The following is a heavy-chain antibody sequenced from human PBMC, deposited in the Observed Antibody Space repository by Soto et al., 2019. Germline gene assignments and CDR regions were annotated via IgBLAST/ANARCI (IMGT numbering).Heavy chain of an antibody. CDR3: ARDATWPDYAILTGRRGYWFDP. CDR1: GGTFSSYA. Sequence: SVKVSCKASGGTFSSYAISWVRQAPGQGLEWMGGIIPIFGTANYAQKFQGRVTITADESTSTAYMELSSLRSEDTAVYYCARDATWPDYAILTGRRGYWFDPWGQGTMVTVYS. V-gene: IGHV1-69*13. J-gene: IGHJ5*02. CDR2: IIPIFGTA. D-gene: IGHD3-9*01.